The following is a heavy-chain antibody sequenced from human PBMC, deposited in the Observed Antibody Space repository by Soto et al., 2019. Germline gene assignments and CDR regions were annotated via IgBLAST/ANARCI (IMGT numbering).Heavy chain of an antibody. CDR1: GFTFSSYS. D-gene: IGHD2-21*02. CDR3: AREDGDGNWFDP. V-gene: IGHV3-48*01. J-gene: IGHJ5*02. CDR2: ISSTSSTI. Sequence: EVQLVESGGGLVQPGGSLRLSCAASGFTFSSYSMNWVRQAPGKGLEWVSYISSTSSTICYAGSVKGRYTISRDIAKNSVYLQMNSLRAEDTAGYYCAREDGDGNWFDPWGQGTLVTVSS.